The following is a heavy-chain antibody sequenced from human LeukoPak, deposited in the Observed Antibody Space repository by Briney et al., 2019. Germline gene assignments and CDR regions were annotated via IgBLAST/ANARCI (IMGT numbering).Heavy chain of an antibody. CDR3: ARSGSWYPRYYYFDY. Sequence: ASVKVSCKASGYTFTSYAMNWVRQAPGQGLEWMGWINTNTGNPTYAQGFTGRFVFSLDTSVSTAYLQISSLEAEDTAVYYCARSGSWYPRYYYFDYWGQGTLVTVSS. CDR1: GYTFTSYA. CDR2: INTNTGNP. V-gene: IGHV7-4-1*02. D-gene: IGHD6-13*01. J-gene: IGHJ4*02.